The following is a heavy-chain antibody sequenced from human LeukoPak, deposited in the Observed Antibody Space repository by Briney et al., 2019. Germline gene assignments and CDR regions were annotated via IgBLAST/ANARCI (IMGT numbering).Heavy chain of an antibody. D-gene: IGHD3-16*01. Sequence: GGSLRLSCAASGFTFSSNWMTWVRQAPGKGLEWVANINQDGSEKYYVDSVKGRFTISRDNAKNSLYLQMNRLRAEDTAVYYCARNYDWGQGTLVTVSS. CDR3: ARNYD. CDR2: INQDGSEK. J-gene: IGHJ4*02. CDR1: GFTFSSNW. V-gene: IGHV3-7*04.